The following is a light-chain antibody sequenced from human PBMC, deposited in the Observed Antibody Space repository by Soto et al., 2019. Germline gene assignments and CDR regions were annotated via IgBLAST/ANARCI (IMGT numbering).Light chain of an antibody. CDR2: DAS. Sequence: ILMTQSPATLSVSPGERATLSCRASQSVSNNLAWYQQKPGQAPRLLIYDASTMATGIPARFSGSGSTTEFTLTISGLQSEDFAVYYCQQYNNWPPWTFGQGTKVEIK. V-gene: IGKV3-15*01. J-gene: IGKJ1*01. CDR3: QQYNNWPPWT. CDR1: QSVSNN.